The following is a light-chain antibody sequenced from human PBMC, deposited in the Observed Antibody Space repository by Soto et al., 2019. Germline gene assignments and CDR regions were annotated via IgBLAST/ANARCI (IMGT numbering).Light chain of an antibody. J-gene: IGKJ4*01. V-gene: IGKV3-20*01. Sequence: EIVLTQSPGTLSLSPGERATLSCRASQSVSSSYLAWYQQKPGQAPRLLIYGASSRATGIPDRFSGSGSGTGFTLTISRLEAEAFAVYYCHQYDSSPLTFGGGTKVEIK. CDR2: GAS. CDR3: HQYDSSPLT. CDR1: QSVSSSY.